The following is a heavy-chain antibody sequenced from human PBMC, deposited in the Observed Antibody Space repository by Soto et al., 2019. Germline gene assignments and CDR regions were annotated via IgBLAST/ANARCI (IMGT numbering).Heavy chain of an antibody. CDR3: ARVRTGNLVVVVAATHFDY. D-gene: IGHD2-15*01. Sequence: QVQLQQWGAGLLKPSETLSLTCAVYGGSFSGYYWSWIRQPPGKGLEWIGEINHSGSTNYNPSLKSRVTISVDTSKNQFSLKLSSVTAADTAVYYCARVRTGNLVVVVAATHFDYWGQGTLVTVSS. CDR2: INHSGST. V-gene: IGHV4-34*01. J-gene: IGHJ4*02. CDR1: GGSFSGYY.